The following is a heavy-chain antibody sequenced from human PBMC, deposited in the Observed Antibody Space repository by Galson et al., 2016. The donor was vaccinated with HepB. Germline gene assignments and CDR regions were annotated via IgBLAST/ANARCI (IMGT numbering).Heavy chain of an antibody. Sequence: ETLSLTCAVYGGSFSGYYWSWIRQPPGTGLEWLGEINHRGSTNYNPSLKSRVTISVDTSKNQFSLKLSSVTAADTAVYYCARGDNPDYGDYASAYYYMDVWGKGTTVTVSS. V-gene: IGHV4-34*01. CDR1: GGSFSGYY. D-gene: IGHD4-17*01. CDR2: INHRGST. CDR3: ARGDNPDYGDYASAYYYMDV. J-gene: IGHJ6*03.